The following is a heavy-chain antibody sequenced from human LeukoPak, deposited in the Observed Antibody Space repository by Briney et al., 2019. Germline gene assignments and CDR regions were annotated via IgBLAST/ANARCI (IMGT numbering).Heavy chain of an antibody. V-gene: IGHV1-2*02. CDR1: GYTFTGYY. CDR3: ARGWGQQIWFRFSFDY. D-gene: IGHD5-18*01. CDR2: INPNSGGT. Sequence: GASVKVSCKASGYTFTGYYMHWVRQAPGQGLEWMGWINPNSGGTNYAQKFQGRVTMTRDTSISTAYMELSRLRSDDTAVYYCARGWGQQIWFRFSFDYWGQGTLVTVSS. J-gene: IGHJ4*02.